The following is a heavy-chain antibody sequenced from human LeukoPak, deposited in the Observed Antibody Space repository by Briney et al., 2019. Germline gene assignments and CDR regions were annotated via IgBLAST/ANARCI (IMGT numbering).Heavy chain of an antibody. J-gene: IGHJ4*02. CDR2: MNPNSGNT. CDR1: GYTFTSYD. D-gene: IGHD6-13*01. CDR3: ARGLSSSRRFDY. Sequence: ASVKVSCKASGYTFTSYDINWVRQATGQGLEWMGWMNPNSGNTGYAQKFQGRVTMTRSTSISTAYMELSSLRSEDTAVYYCARGLSSSRRFDYWGRGTLVTVSS. V-gene: IGHV1-8*01.